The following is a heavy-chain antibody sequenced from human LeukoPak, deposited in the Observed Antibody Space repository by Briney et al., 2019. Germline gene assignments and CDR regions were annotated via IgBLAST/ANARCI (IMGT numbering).Heavy chain of an antibody. CDR2: ISGSGGST. D-gene: IGHD6-19*01. V-gene: IGHV3-23*01. J-gene: IGHJ6*02. Sequence: GRSLRLSCAASGFTFSDYDVSWVRQAPGKGLEWVSAISGSGGSTYYADSVKGRFTISRDNSKNTLYLQMNSLRAEDTAVYYCAKEGQQWSSGMDVWGQGTTVTVSS. CDR3: AKEGQQWSSGMDV. CDR1: GFTFSDYD.